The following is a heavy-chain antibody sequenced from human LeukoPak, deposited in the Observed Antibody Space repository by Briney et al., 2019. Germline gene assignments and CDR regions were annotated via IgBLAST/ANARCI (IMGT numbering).Heavy chain of an antibody. CDR1: GGSFSGYY. D-gene: IGHD6-13*01. Sequence: SETLSLTCAVYGGSFSGYYWSWIRQPPGKGLEWIGSIYYSGSTYYNPSLKSRVTISVDTSKNQFSLKLSSVTAADTAVYYCARVARAAGRNWFDPWGQGTLVTVSS. J-gene: IGHJ5*02. CDR3: ARVARAAGRNWFDP. V-gene: IGHV4-34*01. CDR2: IYYSGST.